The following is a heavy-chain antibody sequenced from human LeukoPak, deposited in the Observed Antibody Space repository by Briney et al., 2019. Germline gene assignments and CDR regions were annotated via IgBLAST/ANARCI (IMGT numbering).Heavy chain of an antibody. CDR2: ISAYNGNT. D-gene: IGHD5-24*01. Sequence: GASVKVSCKASGYTFTSYGISWVRQAPGQGLEWMGWISAYNGNTNYAQKLQGRVTMTTDTSTSTAYMELRSLRSDDTAVCYCARSVREMATIPFDYWGQGTLVTVSS. V-gene: IGHV1-18*01. J-gene: IGHJ4*02. CDR1: GYTFTSYG. CDR3: ARSVREMATIPFDY.